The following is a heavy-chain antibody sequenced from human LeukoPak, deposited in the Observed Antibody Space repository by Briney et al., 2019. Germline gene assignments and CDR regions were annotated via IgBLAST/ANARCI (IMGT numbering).Heavy chain of an antibody. V-gene: IGHV3-66*01. D-gene: IGHD3-10*01. CDR3: ARDLLHPGGGSGPFDY. Sequence: GGSLRLSCAASGFTFSTYAMSWVRQAPGKGLEWVSVIYSGGSTYYADSVKGRFTISRDNSKNTLYLQMNSLRAEDTAVYYCARDLLHPGGGSGPFDYWGQGTLVTVSS. CDR1: GFTFSTYA. J-gene: IGHJ4*02. CDR2: IYSGGST.